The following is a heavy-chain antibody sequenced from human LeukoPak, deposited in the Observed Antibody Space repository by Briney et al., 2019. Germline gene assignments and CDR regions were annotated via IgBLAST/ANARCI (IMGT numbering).Heavy chain of an antibody. Sequence: SETLSLTCTVSGGSISSGDYYWSWIRQPPGKGLEWIGYIYYSGSTYYNPSLKSRVTISVDTSKNQFSLKLSSVTAADTAVYYCARLFDWSNYFDYWGQGTLVTVSS. D-gene: IGHD3-9*01. V-gene: IGHV4-30-4*01. CDR3: ARLFDWSNYFDY. J-gene: IGHJ4*02. CDR2: IYYSGST. CDR1: GGSISSGDYY.